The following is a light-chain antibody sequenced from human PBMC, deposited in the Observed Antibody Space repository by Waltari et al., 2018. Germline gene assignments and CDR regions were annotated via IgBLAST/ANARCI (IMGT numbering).Light chain of an antibody. CDR1: QNINTW. CDR3: QQYSTYPTWT. J-gene: IGKJ1*01. CDR2: KAS. V-gene: IGKV1-5*03. Sequence: DIQMTQSPSTLSASVGDRVTITCRASQNINTWLAWYQQKPGKAPKLLIYKASSLESGVPPRFSGSGSGTEFTLTISSLQPDDVSTYYCQQYSTYPTWTFGQGTKVEIK.